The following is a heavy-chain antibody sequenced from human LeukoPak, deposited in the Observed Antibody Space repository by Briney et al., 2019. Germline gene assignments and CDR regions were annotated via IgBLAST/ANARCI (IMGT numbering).Heavy chain of an antibody. Sequence: GRSLRLSCAASGFTFDDYAMHWVRQAPGKGLEWVSGISWNSGSIGYADSVKGRFTISRDNAKNSLYLQMNSLRAEDTALYYCAKAIGGNDYWGQGTLVTVSS. J-gene: IGHJ4*02. CDR3: AKAIGGNDY. D-gene: IGHD4-23*01. CDR2: ISWNSGSI. CDR1: GFTFDDYA. V-gene: IGHV3-9*01.